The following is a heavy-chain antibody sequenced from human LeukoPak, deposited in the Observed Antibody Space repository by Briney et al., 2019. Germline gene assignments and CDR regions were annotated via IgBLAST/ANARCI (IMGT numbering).Heavy chain of an antibody. D-gene: IGHD3-22*01. V-gene: IGHV3-23*01. CDR1: GFTFSSYA. Sequence: TGGSLRLSCAAYGFTFSSYAMSWVRQAPGKGLEWVSAISGSGGSTYYADSVKGRFTISRDNSKNTLYLQMNSLRAEDTAVYYCAKPKAYYDSSGYEVWGQGALVTVSS. CDR3: AKPKAYYDSSGYEV. J-gene: IGHJ4*02. CDR2: ISGSGGST.